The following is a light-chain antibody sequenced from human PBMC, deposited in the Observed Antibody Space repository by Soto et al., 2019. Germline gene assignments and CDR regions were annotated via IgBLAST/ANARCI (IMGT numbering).Light chain of an antibody. CDR1: QSVSNN. V-gene: IGKV3-15*01. CDR3: QQYNTWSPLA. Sequence: EIVMTQSPATLSVSPGERATLSCRASQSVSNNLAWYQQKPGQAPRLLIFVAPTRATGIPARCSVSGSGTEFPLTISSLQSEDFAVYFCQQYNTWSPLAFGGGNKVETK. J-gene: IGKJ4*01. CDR2: VAP.